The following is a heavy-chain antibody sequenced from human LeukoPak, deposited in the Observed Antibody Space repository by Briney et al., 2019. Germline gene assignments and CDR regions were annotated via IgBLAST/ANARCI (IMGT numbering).Heavy chain of an antibody. CDR1: GGSFSGYY. D-gene: IGHD3-16*02. CDR3: ARTGSGSYLDY. V-gene: IGHV4-34*01. J-gene: IGHJ4*02. Sequence: SETLSLTCAVYGGSFSGYYWSWIRQPPGKGLEWIGEINHSGSTNYNPSLKSRVTISVDTSKNQVSLKLSSVTAADTAVYYCARTGSGSYLDYWGQGIMVTVSS. CDR2: INHSGST.